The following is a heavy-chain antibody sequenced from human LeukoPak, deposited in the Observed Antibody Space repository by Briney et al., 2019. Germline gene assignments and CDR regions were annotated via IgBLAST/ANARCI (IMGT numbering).Heavy chain of an antibody. D-gene: IGHD3-10*01. CDR3: ARARITGFGDDAFDI. V-gene: IGHV4-30-2*01. CDR2: IYHSGST. Sequence: SETLSLTCTVSGGSISSGGYYWSWIRQPPGKGLEWIGYIYHSGSTYYNPSLKSRVTISVDRSKNQFSLKLSSVTAADTAVYYCARARITGFGDDAFDIWGQGTMVTVSS. J-gene: IGHJ3*02. CDR1: GGSISSGGYY.